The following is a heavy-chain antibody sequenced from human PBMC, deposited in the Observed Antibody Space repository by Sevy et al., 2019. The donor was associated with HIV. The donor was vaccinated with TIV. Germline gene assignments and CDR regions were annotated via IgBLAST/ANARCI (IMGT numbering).Heavy chain of an antibody. CDR2: ISPHNGDT. D-gene: IGHD2-15*01. V-gene: IGHV1-18*01. J-gene: IGHJ4*02. CDR1: GYTFTTYH. CDR3: ARAHCSGGRCYSLAY. Sequence: ASVKVSCEISGYTFTTYHITWVRQAPGQGPECMGRISPHNGDTNYAPKFQGRVTMITDKSTSTAYMELRSLRSDDTAVYYCARAHCSGGRCYSLAYWGQGTLVTVSS.